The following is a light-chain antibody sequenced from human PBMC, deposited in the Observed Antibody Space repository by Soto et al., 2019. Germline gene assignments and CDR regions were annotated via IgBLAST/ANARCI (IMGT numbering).Light chain of an antibody. V-gene: IGLV2-14*01. CDR2: DVS. CDR1: SSDVGGYNY. Sequence: QSALTQPASVSGSPGQSIAISCTGTSSDVGGYNYVSWYQQHPDKAPKLMIYDVSHRPSGVSNRFSGSKSGNTASLTISGLQSEYEGDYYCSSYANFNSLVFGTGTKVTVL. CDR3: SSYANFNSLV. J-gene: IGLJ1*01.